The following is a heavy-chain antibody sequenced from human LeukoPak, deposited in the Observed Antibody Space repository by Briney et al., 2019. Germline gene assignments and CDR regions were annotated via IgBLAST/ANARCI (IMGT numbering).Heavy chain of an antibody. V-gene: IGHV1-2*02. D-gene: IGHD2-21*01. J-gene: IGHJ3*01. CDR2: IDSNSGET. CDR3: ATFWHCGFSTCWEVNGFDY. Sequence: ASVKVSCKASGYSFIGYFIHWVRQAPGQGLEWMGWIDSNSGETHYAQKFQGRFTMTKDTSIKTAYMELSILRSDDTAIYYCATFWHCGFSTCWEVNGFDYWGQGTEVTVSP. CDR1: GYSFIGYF.